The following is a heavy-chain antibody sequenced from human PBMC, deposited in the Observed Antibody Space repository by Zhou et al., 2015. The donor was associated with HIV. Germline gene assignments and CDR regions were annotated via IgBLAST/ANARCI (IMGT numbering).Heavy chain of an antibody. CDR1: GYTFTTYG. D-gene: IGHD6-6*01. V-gene: IGHV1-69*13. CDR2: IIPLFDTP. Sequence: QVQLVQSGAEVKKPGASVKVSCKTSGYTFTTYGITWVRQAPGQGLEWMGRIIPLFDTPDYAQKFQGRVTITADESTSTAYMELSSLRSEDTAVYYCARDRGGARPDWRYFDLWGRGTLVSVSS. CDR3: ARDRGGARPDWRYFDL. J-gene: IGHJ2*01.